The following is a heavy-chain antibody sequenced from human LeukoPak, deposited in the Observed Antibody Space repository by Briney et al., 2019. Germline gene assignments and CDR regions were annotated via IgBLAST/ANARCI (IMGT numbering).Heavy chain of an antibody. CDR3: ARGDPYADL. CDR1: EFSFSTYE. J-gene: IGHJ5*02. CDR2: ITISGNTR. D-gene: IGHD2-2*01. Sequence: GGSLRLSCAASEFSFSTYEMNWVRQAPGKGLEWVSDITISGNTRNYADSVKGRFTISRDNARNSLYLQMNSLRVEDTAVYYCARGDPYADLWGQGTLVTVAS. V-gene: IGHV3-48*03.